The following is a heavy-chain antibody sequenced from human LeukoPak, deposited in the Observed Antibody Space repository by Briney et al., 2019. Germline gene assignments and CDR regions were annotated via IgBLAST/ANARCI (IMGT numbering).Heavy chain of an antibody. J-gene: IGHJ4*02. V-gene: IGHV3-30*18. CDR2: ISKDATNK. D-gene: IGHD4-17*01. CDR3: AKDQFIIGTTVTKYFDY. Sequence: PGRSLRLSCAASGFTFSRYGIHWVRQAPGKGLEWVAVISKDATNKYHADSVRGRFTISRDNSKHTLYLQMNSLRAEDTAVYYCAKDQFIIGTTVTKYFDYWGQGSLVTVSS. CDR1: GFTFSRYG.